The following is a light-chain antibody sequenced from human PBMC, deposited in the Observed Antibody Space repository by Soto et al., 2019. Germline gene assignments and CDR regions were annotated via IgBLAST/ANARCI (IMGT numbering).Light chain of an antibody. V-gene: IGKV3-11*01. Sequence: EIVLTQSPATLALSPGERATLSCRASQSVSIYLAWYQQRPGQAPRLLIYDASNRATGIPARFSGSGSGTDFTLTISSLEPEDFAVYYCQQRVDWLTFGGGPKVEIK. CDR3: QQRVDWLT. J-gene: IGKJ4*01. CDR1: QSVSIY. CDR2: DAS.